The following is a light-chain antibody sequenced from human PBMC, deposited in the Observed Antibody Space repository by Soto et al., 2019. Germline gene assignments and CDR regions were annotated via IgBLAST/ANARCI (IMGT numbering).Light chain of an antibody. CDR2: GAA. V-gene: IGKV3-20*01. CDR3: QQYGHSPRT. CDR1: QSVGSRY. Sequence: EIVLTQSPGTLSLSPGDRATLSCRASQSVGSRYLAWYQQKPGQAPRLLIYGAAIRATGIPDRFSGSGSGTDFTLTISRLEPEDFAVYYCQQYGHSPRTFGQGTKVEIK. J-gene: IGKJ1*01.